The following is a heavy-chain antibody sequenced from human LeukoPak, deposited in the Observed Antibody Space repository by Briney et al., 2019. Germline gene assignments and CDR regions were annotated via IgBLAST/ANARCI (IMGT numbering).Heavy chain of an antibody. D-gene: IGHD6-19*01. CDR2: ISGSGGGT. V-gene: IGHV3-23*01. CDR3: VSPKYSSAWFFDY. CDR1: GFTFCCHA. J-gene: IGHJ4*02. Sequence: GGALRHSCAASGFTFCCHAMSWVPQATGRGLEWVYAISGSGGGTYYADSVTGRFTISTDNSKNTLYLQMNSLRAEGTAVYYCVSPKYSSAWFFDYWGQGTLATVSS.